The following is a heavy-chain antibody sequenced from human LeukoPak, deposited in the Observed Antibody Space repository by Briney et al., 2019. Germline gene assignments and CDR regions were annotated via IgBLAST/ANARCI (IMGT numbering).Heavy chain of an antibody. CDR1: GFSFSNAW. J-gene: IGHJ4*02. D-gene: IGHD3-3*01. Sequence: GGSLRLSCAPSGFSFSNAWMSWVGQAPGKGLEWVGRIKSKTDGGTTDYAAPVKGRFTISRDDPKNTLYLQMNSLKTEDTAVYYCTTGTIFGVYYFDYWGQGTLVTVSS. V-gene: IGHV3-15*01. CDR2: IKSKTDGGTT. CDR3: TTGTIFGVYYFDY.